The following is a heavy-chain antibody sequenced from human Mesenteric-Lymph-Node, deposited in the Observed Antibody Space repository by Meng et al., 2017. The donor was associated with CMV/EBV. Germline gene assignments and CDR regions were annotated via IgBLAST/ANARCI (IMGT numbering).Heavy chain of an antibody. CDR1: GAPITSGDYY. CDR2: IYYSGTT. J-gene: IGHJ4*02. D-gene: IGHD3-22*01. V-gene: IGHV4-30-4*01. Sequence: CTVSGAPITSGDYYWSWTRQPPGKGLEWIGDIYYSGTTYYNPSLKSRLTMSIDTSKNQFSLKVSAVTAADTAVYYCARVPSSGCCDFWGQGTLVTVSS. CDR3: ARVPSSGCCDF.